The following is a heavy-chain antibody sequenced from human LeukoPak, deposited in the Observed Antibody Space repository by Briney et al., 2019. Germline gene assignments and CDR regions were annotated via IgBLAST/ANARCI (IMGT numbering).Heavy chain of an antibody. J-gene: IGHJ6*03. CDR3: AREGVAAADPYYYYMDV. D-gene: IGHD6-13*01. CDR1: GFTFSSYA. V-gene: IGHV3-30-3*01. CDR2: ISYDGSNK. Sequence: GGSLRLSCAASGFTFSSYAMHWVRQAPGKGLEWVAVISYDGSNKYYADSVKGRFTISRDNSKNTLYLQMNSLRAEDTAVYYCAREGVAAADPYYYYMDVWGKGTTVTVSS.